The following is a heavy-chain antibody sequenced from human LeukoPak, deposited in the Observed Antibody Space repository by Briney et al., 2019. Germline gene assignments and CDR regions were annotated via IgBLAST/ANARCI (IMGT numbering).Heavy chain of an antibody. V-gene: IGHV1-46*01. Sequence: ASVTVSCKASGYTFTGYYMHWVRQAPGQGLEGMGIINPSGGSTSYAQKFQSRVTMTRDMSTSTVYMGLSSLRSEDAAVYYCARGEEEAGDYWGQGTLVTVSS. CDR2: INPSGGST. CDR1: GYTFTGYY. CDR3: ARGEEEAGDY. J-gene: IGHJ4*02.